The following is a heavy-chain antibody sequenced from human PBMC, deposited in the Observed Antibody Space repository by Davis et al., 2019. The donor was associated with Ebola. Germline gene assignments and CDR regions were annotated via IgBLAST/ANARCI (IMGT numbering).Heavy chain of an antibody. CDR2: ISYDGSNK. Sequence: GGSLRLSCAASGFTFSSYGMHWVRQAPGKGLEWVAVISYDGSNKYYADSVKGRFTISRDNSKNTLYLQMNSLRAEDTAVYYCAKDGVWSGYYQGDYWGQGTLVTVSS. V-gene: IGHV3-30*18. J-gene: IGHJ4*02. CDR1: GFTFSSYG. D-gene: IGHD3-3*01. CDR3: AKDGVWSGYYQGDY.